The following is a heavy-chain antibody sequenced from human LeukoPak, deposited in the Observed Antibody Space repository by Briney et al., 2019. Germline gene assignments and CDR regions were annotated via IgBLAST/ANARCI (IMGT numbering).Heavy chain of an antibody. CDR2: ITVTGGNT. CDR1: GFTFSSYS. J-gene: IGHJ4*02. Sequence: GGSLRLSCAVSGFTFSSYSMTWVRPAPGKGLEWVSSITVTGGNTYYADSGKGRVTIPRDNSKDTLYLQMNSLRAEDTAVYYCAKDDSTMVRGLLITSVSRDQGILVAVSS. CDR3: AKDDSTMVRGLLITSVS. V-gene: IGHV3-23*01. D-gene: IGHD3-10*01.